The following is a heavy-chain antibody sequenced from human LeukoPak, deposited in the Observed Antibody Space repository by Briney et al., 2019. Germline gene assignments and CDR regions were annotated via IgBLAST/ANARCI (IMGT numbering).Heavy chain of an antibody. CDR3: ARSGSTRYYYGSGSYGY. CDR1: GYTFTSYG. D-gene: IGHD3-10*01. J-gene: IGHJ4*02. V-gene: IGHV1-18*01. Sequence: ASVKVSCKASGYTFTSYGISWVRQAPGQGLEWMGWISAYNGNTNYAQKLQGRVTMTTDTSTSTAYMELRSLRSDDTAVYYCARSGSTRYYYGSGSYGYWGQGTLVTVS. CDR2: ISAYNGNT.